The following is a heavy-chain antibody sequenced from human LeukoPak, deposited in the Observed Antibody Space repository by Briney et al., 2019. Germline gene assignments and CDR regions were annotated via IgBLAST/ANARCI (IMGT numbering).Heavy chain of an antibody. D-gene: IGHD5-12*01. J-gene: IGHJ6*02. Sequence: ASVKVSCKASGYTFTSYYMHWVRQAPGQGLEWMGIINPSGGSTSYAQKFQGRVTMTTDTSTSTAYMELRSLRSDDTAVYYCASLLGGYSGYDPSSPIMDVWGQGTTVTVSS. CDR2: INPSGGST. V-gene: IGHV1-46*01. CDR1: GYTFTSYY. CDR3: ASLLGGYSGYDPSSPIMDV.